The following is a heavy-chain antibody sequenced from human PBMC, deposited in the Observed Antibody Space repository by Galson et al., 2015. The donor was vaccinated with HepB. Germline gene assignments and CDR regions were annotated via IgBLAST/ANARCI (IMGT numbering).Heavy chain of an antibody. V-gene: IGHV3-7*03. Sequence: SLRLSCAASGFTFSSYWMSWVRQAPGKGLEWVANIKQDGSEKYYVDSVKGRFTISRDNAKNSLYLQMNSLRAEDTAVYYCARDFIDFWSGFYYFDYWGQGTLVTVSS. CDR2: IKQDGSEK. D-gene: IGHD3-3*01. J-gene: IGHJ4*02. CDR3: ARDFIDFWSGFYYFDY. CDR1: GFTFSSYW.